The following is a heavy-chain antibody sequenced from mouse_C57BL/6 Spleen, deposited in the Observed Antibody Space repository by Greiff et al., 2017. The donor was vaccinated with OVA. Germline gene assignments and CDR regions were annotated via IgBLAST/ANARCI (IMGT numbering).Heavy chain of an antibody. D-gene: IGHD2-4*01. J-gene: IGHJ3*01. CDR3: ARGDDYGWFAY. V-gene: IGHV5-17*01. Sequence: DVKLVESGGGLVKPGGSLKLSCAASGFTFSDYGMHWVRQAPEKGLEWVAYISSGSSTIYYADTVKGRFTISRDNAKNTLFLQMTRLRSEDAAMYYCARGDDYGWFAYWGQGTLVTVSA. CDR1: GFTFSDYG. CDR2: ISSGSSTI.